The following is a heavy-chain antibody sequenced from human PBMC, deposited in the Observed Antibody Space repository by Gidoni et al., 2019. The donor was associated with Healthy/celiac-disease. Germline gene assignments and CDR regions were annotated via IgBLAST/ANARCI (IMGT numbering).Heavy chain of an antibody. D-gene: IGHD4-4*01. CDR1: GFTFSSYS. V-gene: IGHV3-21*01. Sequence: EVQLVESGGGLVKPGGSLRLSCAASGFTFSSYSMNWVRQAPGKGLEWVSSISSSSSYIYYADSVKGRFTISRDNAKNSLYLQMNSLRAEDTAVYYCARDRSVTTRSGMRYYYYGMDVWGQGTTVTVSS. CDR2: ISSSSSYI. J-gene: IGHJ6*02. CDR3: ARDRSVTTRSGMRYYYYGMDV.